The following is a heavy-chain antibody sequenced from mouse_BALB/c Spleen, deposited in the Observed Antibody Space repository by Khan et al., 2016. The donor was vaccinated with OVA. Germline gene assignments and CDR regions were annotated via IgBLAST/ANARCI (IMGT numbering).Heavy chain of an antibody. J-gene: IGHJ4*01. V-gene: IGHV2-4-1*01. CDR2: IWSGGST. CDR3: ARNSQCITTVVAFYAMDY. D-gene: IGHD1-1*01. CDR1: GFSLTSYG. Sequence: QVQLQQSGPGLVQPSQRLSITCTVSGFSLTSYGVHWVRQSPGKGLEWLGVIWSGGSTDYNAAFISRLSISKDNSKSQVFFKMNSLQADDTAIYYCARNSQCITTVVAFYAMDYWGQGTSVTVSS.